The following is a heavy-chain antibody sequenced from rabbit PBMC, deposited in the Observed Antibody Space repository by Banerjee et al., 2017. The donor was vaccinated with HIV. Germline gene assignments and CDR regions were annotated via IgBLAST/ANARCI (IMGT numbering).Heavy chain of an antibody. D-gene: IGHD6-1*01. V-gene: IGHV1S40*01. Sequence: QQLVESGGGLVKPGASLTLTCKASGFSFSSGYDMCWVRQAPGKGLEWIACIYTGDGSTYYANWAKGRFTISKTSSTTVTLQMTSLTAADTATYFCARSEYDNGAGYAYYLWGPGTLVTVS. J-gene: IGHJ6*01. CDR1: GFSFSSGYD. CDR2: IYTGDGST. CDR3: ARSEYDNGAGYAYYL.